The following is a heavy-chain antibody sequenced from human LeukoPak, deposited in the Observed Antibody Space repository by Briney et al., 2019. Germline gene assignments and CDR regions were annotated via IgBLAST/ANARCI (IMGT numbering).Heavy chain of an antibody. Sequence: KPSETLSLTCTVSGDSLSNHYGSWIRQPPGMGLEWIGYIYYTGSTNYSPSLRSRVTISGDTSKKQFSLKLTSVTAADTAVYYCAGEAVAGSWFDPWGQGTLVTVSS. CDR1: GDSLSNHY. V-gene: IGHV4-59*08. CDR2: IYYTGST. D-gene: IGHD6-19*01. J-gene: IGHJ5*02. CDR3: AGEAVAGSWFDP.